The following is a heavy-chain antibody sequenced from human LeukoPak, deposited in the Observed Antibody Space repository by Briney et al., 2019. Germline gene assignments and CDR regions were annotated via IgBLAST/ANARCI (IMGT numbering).Heavy chain of an antibody. Sequence: KSSETLSLTCTVSGGSISSYYWSWIRQPPGKGLEWIGYIYYSGSTNYNPSLKSRVTISVDTSKNQFSLKMTSVTAADTAVYYCAREGQRGGEDYWGQGTLVTVSS. V-gene: IGHV4-59*12. J-gene: IGHJ4*02. CDR3: AREGQRGGEDY. D-gene: IGHD2-15*01. CDR2: IYYSGST. CDR1: GGSISSYY.